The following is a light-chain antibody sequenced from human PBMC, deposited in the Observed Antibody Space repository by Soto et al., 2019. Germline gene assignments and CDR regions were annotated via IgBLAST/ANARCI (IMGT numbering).Light chain of an antibody. CDR3: CSYAGSYTCPYV. V-gene: IGLV2-11*01. J-gene: IGLJ1*01. CDR2: DVS. Sequence: QSALTQPRSVSGSPGQSVTISCTGTSSDVGGYNYVSWYQQHPGKAPKLMIYDVSKRPSGVPDRFSGSKSGNTASLTISGLQAEDEADYYCCSYAGSYTCPYVFGTGTKLTVL. CDR1: SSDVGGYNY.